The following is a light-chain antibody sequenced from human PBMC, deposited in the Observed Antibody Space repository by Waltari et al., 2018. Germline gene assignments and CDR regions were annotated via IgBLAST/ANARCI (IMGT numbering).Light chain of an antibody. CDR1: SRDVGKYDY. V-gene: IGLV2-14*03. J-gene: IGLJ1*01. Sequence: QSALTQPASVSGSPGQSITIPCTGTSRDVGKYDYVSWYQQPPGKAPKLMIYGVTNRPSGVSNRFSGSKSGNTASLTISGLQAQDEADYYCSSYTTSATLVFGTGTKVTVL. CDR3: SSYTTSATLV. CDR2: GVT.